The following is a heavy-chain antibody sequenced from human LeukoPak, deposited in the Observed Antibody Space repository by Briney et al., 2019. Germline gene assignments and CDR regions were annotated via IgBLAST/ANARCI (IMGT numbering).Heavy chain of an antibody. J-gene: IGHJ6*02. Sequence: PSETLSLTCTVSGGSISIYYWSWIRQPPGRGLEWFGYIYYSVTTNYNPSLRSRVTISGDTSKNQFSLKLSSVTRADTAVYYCARQGYCTNGVCYTVYYYYGMDVWGQGTTVTVSS. CDR3: ARQGYCTNGVCYTVYYYYGMDV. V-gene: IGHV4-59*01. CDR2: IYYSVTT. CDR1: GGSISIYY. D-gene: IGHD2-8*01.